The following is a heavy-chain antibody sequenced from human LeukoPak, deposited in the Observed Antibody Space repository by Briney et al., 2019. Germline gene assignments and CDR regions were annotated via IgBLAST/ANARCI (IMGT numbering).Heavy chain of an antibody. V-gene: IGHV3-48*03. CDR1: GFTFSDYE. CDR2: ISTRGTTL. D-gene: IGHD7-27*01. J-gene: IGHJ4*02. CDR3: AQDLAWGAFDH. Sequence: PGGSLRLSCAASGFTFSDYEVNWVRQAPGKGLEWLSYISTRGTTLYYADSVKGRFTISRDDSKNTLSLQMNSLRVEDTAVYYCAQDLAWGAFDHWGQGTLVTVSS.